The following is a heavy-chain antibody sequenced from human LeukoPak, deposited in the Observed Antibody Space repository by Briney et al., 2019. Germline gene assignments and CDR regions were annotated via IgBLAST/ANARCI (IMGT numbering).Heavy chain of an antibody. Sequence: ASVKVSCKASGYTFTSYYMHWVRQAPGQGLEWMGIINPSGGSTSYAQKFQGRVTMTRDTSTSTVYMELSSLRSEDTAVYYCARGMGVSVGGSRRFDPWGQGTLVTVSS. CDR3: ARGMGVSVGGSRRFDP. J-gene: IGHJ5*02. D-gene: IGHD3-16*01. CDR1: GYTFTSYY. CDR2: INPSGGST. V-gene: IGHV1-46*01.